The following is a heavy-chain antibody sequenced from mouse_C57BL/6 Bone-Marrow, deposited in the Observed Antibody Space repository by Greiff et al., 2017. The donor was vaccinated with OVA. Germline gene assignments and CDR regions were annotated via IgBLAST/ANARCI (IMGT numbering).Heavy chain of an antibody. J-gene: IGHJ3*01. D-gene: IGHD2-4*01. CDR2: IYPGNSDT. V-gene: IGHV1-5*01. Sequence: VQLQQSGTVLARPGASVKMSCKPSGYTFTSYWMHWVKQRPGQGLEWIGAIYPGNSDTSYNQKFKGKAKLTAVTSASTAYMELSSLTNEDSAVYYCTNYVRFAYWGQGTLVTVSA. CDR1: GYTFTSYW. CDR3: TNYVRFAY.